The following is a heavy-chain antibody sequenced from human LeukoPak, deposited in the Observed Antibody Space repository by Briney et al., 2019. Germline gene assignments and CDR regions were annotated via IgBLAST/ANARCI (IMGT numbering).Heavy chain of an antibody. J-gene: IGHJ4*02. Sequence: GGSLRLSCAASGFTFSSYAMHWVRQAPGKGLEWVAVISYDGSNKYYADSVKGRFTISRDNSKNTLYLQMNSLRAEDTAVYYCARWGGWGSSIDYWGQGTLVTVSS. CDR1: GFTFSSYA. CDR3: ARWGGWGSSIDY. V-gene: IGHV3-30-3*01. D-gene: IGHD3-10*01. CDR2: ISYDGSNK.